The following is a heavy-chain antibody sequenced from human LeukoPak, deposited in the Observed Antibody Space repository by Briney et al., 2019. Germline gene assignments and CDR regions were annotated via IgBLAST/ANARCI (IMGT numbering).Heavy chain of an antibody. V-gene: IGHV3-74*01. CDR3: IRDFRSADL. CDR2: IYVDGRTT. J-gene: IGHJ5*02. Sequence: GGSLRLSRVASGFTFSNYWMHWVSQPPGKGLVWVSRIYVDGRTTNYADSVKGRFTISRDNAKNTVYLEMNSQSVEDTATYYCIRDFRSADLWGQGTLVTVTS. CDR1: GFTFSNYW.